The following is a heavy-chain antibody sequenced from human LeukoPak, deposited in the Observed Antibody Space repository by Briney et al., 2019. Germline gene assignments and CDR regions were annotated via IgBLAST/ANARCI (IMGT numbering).Heavy chain of an antibody. D-gene: IGHD5-24*01. V-gene: IGHV3-30*04. Sequence: GGSLRLSCEASGFNFHNFAMHWVRQAPGKGLEWVAVISNDERNKYYTDSVKGRFTISRDNSKSTVYLQKNSLRPEDTAMYYCARPSPPGDGYNPCDYWGPGALVIVSS. CDR2: ISNDERNK. CDR3: ARPSPPGDGYNPCDY. J-gene: IGHJ4*02. CDR1: GFNFHNFA.